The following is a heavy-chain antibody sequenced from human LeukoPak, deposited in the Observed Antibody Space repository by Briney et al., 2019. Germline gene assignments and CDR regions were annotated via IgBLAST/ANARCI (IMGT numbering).Heavy chain of an antibody. D-gene: IGHD6-19*01. J-gene: IGHJ4*02. Sequence: ASVNVSCKVSGYTLPQLSMHWLRQAPGKGREWMGGFDPEDRETIYAHKFQGRVTMTEDTSTDTAYMELSSLRSEDRAVYYCATSIAVAGTTNFDCWGQGTLVTVSS. CDR1: GYTLPQLS. CDR3: ATSIAVAGTTNFDC. CDR2: FDPEDRET. V-gene: IGHV1-24*01.